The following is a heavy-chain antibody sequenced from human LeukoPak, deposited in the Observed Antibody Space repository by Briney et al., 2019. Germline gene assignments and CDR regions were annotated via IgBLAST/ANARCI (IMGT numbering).Heavy chain of an antibody. V-gene: IGHV3-21*01. D-gene: IGHD2-2*01. CDR3: ARDGVVPAAMSY. CDR1: GFTFSSYS. Sequence: GGSLRLSCAASGFTFSSYSMNWVRQAPGKGLEWVSSISSSSSYIYYADSVKGRFIISRDNAKNSLYLQMNSLRAEDTAVYYCARDGVVPAAMSYWGQGTLVTVSS. J-gene: IGHJ4*02. CDR2: ISSSSSYI.